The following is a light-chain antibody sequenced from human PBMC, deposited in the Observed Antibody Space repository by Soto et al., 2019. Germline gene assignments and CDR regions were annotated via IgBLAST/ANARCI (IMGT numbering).Light chain of an antibody. CDR2: DVT. Sequence: QSALTQPASGSGSHGQSIAISCTGTSSDVGGYNYVSWYQHHPGKAPKLIIYDVTNRPSGVSNPFSGSKSGNTASLTISGLQPEDEADYYCSSYTTSNTRQIVFGTGTKVTVL. CDR1: SSDVGGYNY. CDR3: SSYTTSNTRQIV. V-gene: IGLV2-14*03. J-gene: IGLJ1*01.